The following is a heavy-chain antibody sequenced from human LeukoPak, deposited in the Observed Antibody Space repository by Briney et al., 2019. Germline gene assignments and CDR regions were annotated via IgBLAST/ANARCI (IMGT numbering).Heavy chain of an antibody. CDR3: ARTYYDFWSGALMSWLDG. D-gene: IGHD3-3*01. V-gene: IGHV4-34*01. CDR2: INHSVST. Sequence: PETLSLTCAVYGGSSSGYYCRWIRHPPGKGLERIGEINHSVSTNYNPSLKSRVTISVDTSKNQFSLKLRSVTAADTAVYYCARTYYDFWSGALMSWLDGWGQGTLVTVSS. J-gene: IGHJ5*02. CDR1: GGSSSGYY.